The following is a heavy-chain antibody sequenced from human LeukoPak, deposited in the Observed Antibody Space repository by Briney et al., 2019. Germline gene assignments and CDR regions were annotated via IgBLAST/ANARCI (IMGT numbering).Heavy chain of an antibody. Sequence: ASVKVSCKVSGYTLTELSMHWVRQAPGIGLEWMGGFDPEDGETIYAQKFQGRVTMTEDTSTDTAYMELSSLGSEDTAVYYCATEIRITMVRGVIISDWFDPWGQGTLVTVSS. CDR3: ATEIRITMVRGVIISDWFDP. V-gene: IGHV1-24*01. CDR1: GYTLTELS. J-gene: IGHJ5*02. CDR2: FDPEDGET. D-gene: IGHD3-10*01.